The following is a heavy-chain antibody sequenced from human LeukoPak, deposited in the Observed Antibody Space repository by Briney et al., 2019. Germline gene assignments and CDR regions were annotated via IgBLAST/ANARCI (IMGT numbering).Heavy chain of an antibody. J-gene: IGHJ4*02. D-gene: IGHD2-2*01. CDR3: ARSYRVVPAASYFDY. V-gene: IGHV3-64D*06. Sequence: GGSLRLSCSASGFTFSSYAMHWVRQAPGKGLEYVSAISSNGGSTYYADSVKGRFTISRDNSKNTLYLQMSSLRAEDTAVYYCARSYRVVPAASYFDYWGQGTLVTVSS. CDR1: GFTFSSYA. CDR2: ISSNGGST.